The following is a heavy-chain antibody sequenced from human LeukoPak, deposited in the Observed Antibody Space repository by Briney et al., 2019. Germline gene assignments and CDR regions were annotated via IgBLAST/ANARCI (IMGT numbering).Heavy chain of an antibody. Sequence: SETLSLTCAVSGGSISSDYWSWIRQPPGKGLEWIGYIHHSGNTNYNPSLTSRVTISVDTSKNQFTLRLSSVTAADTAVYYCARGYYDSSGYSNTFDIWGQGTKVTVSS. D-gene: IGHD3-22*01. CDR1: GGSISSDY. CDR2: IHHSGNT. CDR3: ARGYYDSSGYSNTFDI. V-gene: IGHV4-59*08. J-gene: IGHJ3*02.